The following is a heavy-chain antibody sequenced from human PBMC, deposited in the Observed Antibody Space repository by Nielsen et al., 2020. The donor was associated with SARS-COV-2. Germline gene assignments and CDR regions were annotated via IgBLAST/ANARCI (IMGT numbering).Heavy chain of an antibody. Sequence: GGPLRLSCATSGLSFSRHSMNWVRQTPGKGLESIAYMSSTGDFIFYSNSVKGRFTISRDNAQNTLYLQMNSLRAEDTAVYYCVRGLQVPNGLAHRWGQGTLVTVSS. J-gene: IGHJ4*02. D-gene: IGHD3-16*01. CDR2: MSSTGDFI. CDR3: VRGLQVPNGLAHR. CDR1: GLSFSRHS. V-gene: IGHV3-48*01.